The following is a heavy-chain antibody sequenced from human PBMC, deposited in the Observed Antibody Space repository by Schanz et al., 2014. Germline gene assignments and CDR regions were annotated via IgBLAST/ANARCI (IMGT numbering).Heavy chain of an antibody. J-gene: IGHJ6*02. CDR1: GFTFSDYY. Sequence: QVQLVESGGGLVKPGGSLRLSCAASGFTFSDYYMTWMRQAPGKGLEWISYISNSGTYTKYADSVKGRFVISRDNARSSLYLQMSSLRDGDTAVYYCASVIMVAGNHRDGGDVWGQGTTVIVS. CDR2: ISNSGTYT. V-gene: IGHV3-11*05. CDR3: ASVIMVAGNHRDGGDV. D-gene: IGHD6-19*01.